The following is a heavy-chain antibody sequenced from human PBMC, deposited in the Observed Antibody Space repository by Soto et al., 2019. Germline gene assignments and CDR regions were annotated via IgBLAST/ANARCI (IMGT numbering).Heavy chain of an antibody. CDR1: GFTVSSNY. Sequence: PGGSLRLSCAAPGFTVSSNYMSWVRQAPGKGLEWVSVIYSGGSTYYADSVKGRFTISRDNSKNTLYLQMNSLRAEDTAVYYCAKRATGTYFDYWGQGTLVTVSS. J-gene: IGHJ4*02. CDR2: IYSGGST. V-gene: IGHV3-53*01. D-gene: IGHD1-1*01. CDR3: AKRATGTYFDY.